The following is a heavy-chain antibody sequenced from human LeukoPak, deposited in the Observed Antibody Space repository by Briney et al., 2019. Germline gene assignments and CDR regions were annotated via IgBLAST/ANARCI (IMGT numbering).Heavy chain of an antibody. CDR3: ARELTNFYEASGSLSDH. D-gene: IGHD2/OR15-2a*01. V-gene: IGHV1-18*04. Sequence: GASVKVSCKASGYTFTGYYIHWVRQAPGQGLEWMGWISGYNGNTNYAQRLQGRVTMTTDTSTSTAYMELRSLRSDDTAVYYCARELTNFYEASGSLSDHWGQGTLVTVSS. CDR1: GYTFTGYY. CDR2: ISGYNGNT. J-gene: IGHJ4*02.